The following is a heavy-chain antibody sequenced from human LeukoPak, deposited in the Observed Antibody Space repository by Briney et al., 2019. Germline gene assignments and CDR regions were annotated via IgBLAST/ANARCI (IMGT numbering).Heavy chain of an antibody. J-gene: IGHJ4*02. V-gene: IGHV4-59*01. D-gene: IGHD3-10*01. CDR2: IYYSGST. CDR3: AREGRYYYGSGSYFSFDY. CDR1: GGSISSYY. Sequence: PSETLSLTCTVSGGSISSYYWSWIRQPPGKALEWIGYIYYSGSTNYNPSLKSRVTISVDTSKNQFSLKLSSVTAADTAVYYCAREGRYYYGSGSYFSFDYWGQGTLVTVSS.